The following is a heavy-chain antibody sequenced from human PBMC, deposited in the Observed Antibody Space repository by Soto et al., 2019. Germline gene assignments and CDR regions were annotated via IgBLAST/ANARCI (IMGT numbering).Heavy chain of an antibody. CDR1: RGSSSSYY. V-gene: IGHV4-59*01. D-gene: IGHD2-2*01. CDR3: AREGCSSTSCPIDY. CDR2: IYYSGST. Sequence: SETLSLTCTVSRGSSSSYYWSWTRQPPGKGLEWIGYIYYSGSTNYNPSLKSRVTISVDTSKNQFSLKLSSVTAADTAVYYCAREGCSSTSCPIDYWGQGTLVTV. J-gene: IGHJ4*02.